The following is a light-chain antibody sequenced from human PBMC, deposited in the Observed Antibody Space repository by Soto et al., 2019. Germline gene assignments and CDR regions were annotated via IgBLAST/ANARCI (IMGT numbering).Light chain of an antibody. V-gene: IGKV3-20*01. J-gene: IGKJ1*01. CDR3: QRYGSLPRM. CDR1: QSVTSNF. CDR2: AAS. Sequence: EIVLTQSPGTLSVSPGERATLSCRGSQSVTSNFLAWYQQKPGQSPRLLISAASTRASDVPDRFSGSGSGTGVTLTIPSLEPEDFAVYYCQRYGSLPRMFGQGTKVE.